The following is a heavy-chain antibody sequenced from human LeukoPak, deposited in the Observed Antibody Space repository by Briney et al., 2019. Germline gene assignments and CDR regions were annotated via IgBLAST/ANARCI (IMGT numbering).Heavy chain of an antibody. J-gene: IGHJ5*01. Sequence: SQTLSLTCAISGDSVSTNSATWTWLRQSPSRGLEWLGRTYYRSKWNNDYAVSMKSRITINPDTSRNQFSLQLNSVTPEDTAVYYCARLVGASWFDSWGQGTLVTVSS. CDR2: TYYRSKWNN. CDR3: ARLVGASWFDS. CDR1: GDSVSTNSAT. V-gene: IGHV6-1*01. D-gene: IGHD1-26*01.